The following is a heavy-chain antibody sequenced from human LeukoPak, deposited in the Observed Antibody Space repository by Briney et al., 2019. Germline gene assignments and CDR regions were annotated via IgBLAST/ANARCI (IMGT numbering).Heavy chain of an antibody. D-gene: IGHD3-3*01. Sequence: SETLSLTCTVSGGSISSGSYYWSWIRQPAGKGLEWIGRIYTSGSTNYNPSLKSRVTISVDTSKNQFSLKLSSVTAADTAVYYCARSVGLRFLEWLFSHYMDVWGKGTTVTVSS. V-gene: IGHV4-61*02. CDR1: GGSISSGSYY. CDR3: ARSVGLRFLEWLFSHYMDV. CDR2: IYTSGST. J-gene: IGHJ6*03.